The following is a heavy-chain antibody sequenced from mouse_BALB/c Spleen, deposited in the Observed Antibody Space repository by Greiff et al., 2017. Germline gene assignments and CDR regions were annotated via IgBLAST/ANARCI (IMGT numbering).Heavy chain of an antibody. V-gene: IGHV3-2*02. J-gene: IGHJ1*01. Sequence: EVQLQESGPGLVKPSQSLSLTCTVTGYSITSDYAWNWIRQFPGNKLEWMGYISYSGSTSYNPSLKSRISITRDTSKNQFFLQLNSVTTEDTATYYCARSKAGGGVEYFDVWGAGTTVTVSS. D-gene: IGHD1-1*02. CDR1: GYSITSDYA. CDR3: ARSKAGGGVEYFDV. CDR2: ISYSGST.